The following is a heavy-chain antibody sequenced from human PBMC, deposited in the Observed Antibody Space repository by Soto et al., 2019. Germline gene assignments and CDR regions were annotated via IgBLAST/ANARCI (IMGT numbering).Heavy chain of an antibody. J-gene: IGHJ6*02. Sequence: GGSLRLSCAASGFTFSSYAMHWVRQAPGKGLEYVSAISSNGGSIYYGNSVKGRFTISRDNSKNTLYLQMGSLRAEDMAVYYCARRHNGLNALDVWGQGTTVTISS. V-gene: IGHV3-64*01. CDR1: GFTFSSYA. CDR3: ARRHNGLNALDV. D-gene: IGHD1-1*01. CDR2: ISSNGGSI.